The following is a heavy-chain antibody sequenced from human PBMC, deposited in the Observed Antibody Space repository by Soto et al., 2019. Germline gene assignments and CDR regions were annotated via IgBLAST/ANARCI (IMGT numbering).Heavy chain of an antibody. D-gene: IGHD5-18*01. J-gene: IGHJ3*02. Sequence: QVQLVQSGAEVKKPGASVKVSCKASGYTFTSYGISWVRQAPGQGLEWMGWISAYNGNTNYAQKLQGRVTMTTDTSTSTAYMELRSLRSDDTAVYYCARDRPLATAMARRRAFDIWGQGTMVTVSS. CDR2: ISAYNGNT. CDR1: GYTFTSYG. CDR3: ARDRPLATAMARRRAFDI. V-gene: IGHV1-18*01.